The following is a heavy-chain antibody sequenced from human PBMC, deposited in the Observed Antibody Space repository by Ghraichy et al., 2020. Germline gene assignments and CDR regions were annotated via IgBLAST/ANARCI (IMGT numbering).Heavy chain of an antibody. V-gene: IGHV4-30-4*01. CDR1: GGSISSGDYY. J-gene: IGHJ6*02. CDR3: ARKVVAATPLHYYYYYGMDV. D-gene: IGHD2-15*01. CDR2: IYYSGST. Sequence: SETLSLTCTVSGGSISSGDYYWSWIRQPPGKGLEWIGYIYYSGSTYYNPSLKSRVTISVDTSKNQFSLKLSSVTAADTAVYYCARKVVAATPLHYYYYYGMDVWGQGTTVTVSS.